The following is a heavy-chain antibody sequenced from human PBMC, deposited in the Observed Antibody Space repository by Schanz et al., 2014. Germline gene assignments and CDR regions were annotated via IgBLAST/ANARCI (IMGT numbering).Heavy chain of an antibody. Sequence: QEQLVESGGGVVQPGRSLRLSCAASGFTFSSYGMHWVRQAPGKGLEWVAVLWNDGSDKYYADSVKGRFTISRDNSKNTLYLQMNSLRAEDTAVYYCARGLVRYFAYWGQGTLVTVSS. CDR2: LWNDGSDK. J-gene: IGHJ4*02. V-gene: IGHV3-33*01. CDR3: ARGLVRYFAY. CDR1: GFTFSSYG. D-gene: IGHD2-8*02.